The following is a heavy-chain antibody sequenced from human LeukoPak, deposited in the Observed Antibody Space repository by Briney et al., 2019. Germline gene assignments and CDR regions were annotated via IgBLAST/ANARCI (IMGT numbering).Heavy chain of an antibody. CDR1: GFTFSSYA. Sequence: GRSLRLSCAASGFTFSSYAMYWVRQAPGKGLEWVAVISYDGSNKYYADSVKGRFTISRDNSKNTLYLQMNSLRAEDTAVYYCARVGNYDFWSGYFHYMDVWGKGTTVTVSS. V-gene: IGHV3-30-3*01. CDR2: ISYDGSNK. J-gene: IGHJ6*03. CDR3: ARVGNYDFWSGYFHYMDV. D-gene: IGHD3-3*01.